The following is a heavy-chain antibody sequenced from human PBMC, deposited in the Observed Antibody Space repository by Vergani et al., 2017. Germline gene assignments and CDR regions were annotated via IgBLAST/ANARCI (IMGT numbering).Heavy chain of an antibody. CDR1: GYTFTSYY. D-gene: IGHD5-18*01. V-gene: IGHV1-46*01. J-gene: IGHJ6*02. Sequence: QVQLVQSGAEVKKPGASVKVSCKASGYTFTSYYMHWVRQAPXQGLEWMGIINPSGGSTSYAQKFQGRVTMTRDTSTSTVYMELSSLRSEDTAVYYCARGSGGYSSGPVDYGMDVWGQGTTVTVSS. CDR3: ARGSGGYSSGPVDYGMDV. CDR2: INPSGGST.